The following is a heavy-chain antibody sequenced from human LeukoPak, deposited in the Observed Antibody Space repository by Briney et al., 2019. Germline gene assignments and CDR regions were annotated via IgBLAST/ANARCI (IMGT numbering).Heavy chain of an antibody. V-gene: IGHV3-23*01. CDR1: GFTFSSYA. Sequence: GGSLRLSCAASGFTFSSYAMSWVRQAPGKGLGWVSAISGSGGSTYYADSVKGRFTISRDNSKNTLYLQMNSLRAEDTAVYYCAKGGVVPAAPSNWFDPWGQGTLVTVSS. D-gene: IGHD2-2*01. J-gene: IGHJ5*02. CDR2: ISGSGGST. CDR3: AKGGVVPAAPSNWFDP.